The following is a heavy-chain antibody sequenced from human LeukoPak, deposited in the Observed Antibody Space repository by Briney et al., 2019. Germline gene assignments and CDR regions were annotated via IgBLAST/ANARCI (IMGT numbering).Heavy chain of an antibody. V-gene: IGHV4-59*11. CDR3: ARNRDSSWYWFDP. CDR1: GGSISSHY. J-gene: IGHJ5*02. Sequence: SETLSLTCTVSGGSISSHYWSWIRQPPGRGLEWIGYIYYSGSTNYNPSLKSRVTISVDTSKNQFSLKLSSVTAADTAVYYYARNRDSSWYWFDPWGQGTLVTVSS. CDR2: IYYSGST. D-gene: IGHD6-13*01.